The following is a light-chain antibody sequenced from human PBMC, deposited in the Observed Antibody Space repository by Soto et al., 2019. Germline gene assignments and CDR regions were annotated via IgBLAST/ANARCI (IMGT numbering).Light chain of an antibody. J-gene: IGKJ4*01. CDR1: QGIGND. V-gene: IGKV1-6*02. CDR2: AAA. Sequence: AIQMAQSPSSLSASVGDRVTITCRASQGIGNDVGWYQQKPGQAPKLLIYAAATLQSGVPSRFSGSRSGTEFILTISSLQPEDFATYYCLQDHNYPITFGGGTKVDIK. CDR3: LQDHNYPIT.